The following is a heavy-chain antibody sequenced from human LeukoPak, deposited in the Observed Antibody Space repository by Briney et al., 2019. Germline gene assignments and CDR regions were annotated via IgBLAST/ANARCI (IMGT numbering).Heavy chain of an antibody. CDR1: GFTFSTYG. Sequence: QPGGSLRLSCVASGFTFSTYGMHWVRQAPGKGLEWVAVIWYEGSNKYYADSVKGRFTISRDNSKNTLFLQMNSLRAEDTAVYYCAKDRSSSSWFDGYDIWGQGTMVTVSS. D-gene: IGHD6-13*01. J-gene: IGHJ3*02. V-gene: IGHV3-33*06. CDR3: AKDRSSSSWFDGYDI. CDR2: IWYEGSNK.